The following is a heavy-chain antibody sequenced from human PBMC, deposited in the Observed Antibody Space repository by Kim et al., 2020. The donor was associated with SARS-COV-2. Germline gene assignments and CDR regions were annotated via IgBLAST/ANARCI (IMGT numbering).Heavy chain of an antibody. CDR2: INPNSGGT. V-gene: IGHV1-2*02. CDR1: GYTFTGYY. D-gene: IGHD5-12*01. CDR3: ARDERDGYNFFDY. J-gene: IGHJ4*02. Sequence: ASVKVSCKASGYTFTGYYMHWVRQAPGQGLEWMGWINPNSGGTNYAQKFQGRVTMTRDTSISTAYMELSRLRSDDTAVYYCARDERDGYNFFDYWGQGTLVTVSS.